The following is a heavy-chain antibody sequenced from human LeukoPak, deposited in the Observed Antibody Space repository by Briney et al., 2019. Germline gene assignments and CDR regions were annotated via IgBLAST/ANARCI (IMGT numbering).Heavy chain of an antibody. Sequence: PSETLSLTCTISGDFISTYYWNWVRQAPGKGPEWIGYIHYSGNTDYNPSLVSRVTISVDTSKNQFSLKLTSVTAADTAVYYCARHQLVCRAFSYAYYFDYWGQGTLVTVSS. D-gene: IGHD3-16*01. V-gene: IGHV4-59*08. CDR1: GDFISTYY. J-gene: IGHJ4*02. CDR2: IHYSGNT. CDR3: ARHQLVCRAFSYAYYFDY.